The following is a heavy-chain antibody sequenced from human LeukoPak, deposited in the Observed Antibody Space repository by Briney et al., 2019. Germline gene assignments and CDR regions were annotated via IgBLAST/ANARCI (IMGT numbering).Heavy chain of an antibody. CDR3: ARVLEQQLVLPFDY. V-gene: IGHV1-2*02. CDR2: INPNSGGT. Sequence: ASVEVSCKASGYTFTGYYMHWVRQAPGQGLEWMGWINPNSGGTNYAQKFQGRVTMTRDTSISTAYMELSRLRSDDTAVYYCARVLEQQLVLPFDYWGQGTLVTISS. CDR1: GYTFTGYY. D-gene: IGHD6-13*01. J-gene: IGHJ4*02.